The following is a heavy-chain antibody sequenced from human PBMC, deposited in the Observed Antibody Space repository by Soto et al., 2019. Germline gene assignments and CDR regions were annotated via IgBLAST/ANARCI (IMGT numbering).Heavy chain of an antibody. CDR2: ISWNSGSI. D-gene: IGHD1-1*01. J-gene: IGHJ3*02. Sequence: EVQLVESGGGLVQPGRSLRLSCAASGFTFDDYAMHWVRQAPGKGLEWVSGISWNSGSIGYADSVKGRFTISRDNAKNSLYLQMNSLRAEDTALYYCAKDRSNHYNTGGAFDIWGQGTMVTVSS. CDR3: AKDRSNHYNTGGAFDI. CDR1: GFTFDDYA. V-gene: IGHV3-9*01.